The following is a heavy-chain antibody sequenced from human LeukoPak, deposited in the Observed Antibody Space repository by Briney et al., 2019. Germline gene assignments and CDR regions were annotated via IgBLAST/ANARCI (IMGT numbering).Heavy chain of an antibody. J-gene: IGHJ3*02. CDR2: INHSGST. Sequence: PSETLSLTCAVYGGSFSDYYWSWIRQPPGKGLEWIGEINHSGSTNYNPTLKSRVTISVDTSKNHFSLKLCSVTAADTAVYYCARRVRGVNDAFDIWGQGTMVTASS. CDR1: GGSFSDYY. CDR3: ARRVRGVNDAFDI. D-gene: IGHD3-10*01. V-gene: IGHV4-34*01.